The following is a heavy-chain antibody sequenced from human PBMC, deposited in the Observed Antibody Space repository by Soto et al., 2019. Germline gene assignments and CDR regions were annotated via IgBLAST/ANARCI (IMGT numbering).Heavy chain of an antibody. CDR2: INRGSGSL. V-gene: IGHV3-21*01. CDR3: ARNRLARGIAVAGRISA. Sequence: DVQLVESGGGLVKPGGSLRLSCTVSGFTLSDHSMDWVRQAPGKGLQLLASINRGSGSLHYADSVRGRFTISRDDVKNLVSLQMSSLSDEDTAFYYCARNRLARGIAVAGRISAWGQGALVTVSS. D-gene: IGHD6-13*01. CDR1: GFTLSDHS. J-gene: IGHJ5*02.